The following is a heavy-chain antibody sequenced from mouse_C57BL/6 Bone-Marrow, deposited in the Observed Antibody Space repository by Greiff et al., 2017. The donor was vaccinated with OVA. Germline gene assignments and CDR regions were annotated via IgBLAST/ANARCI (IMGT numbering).Heavy chain of an antibody. Sequence: QVQLQQSGAELARPGASVKLSCKASGYTFTSYGISWVKQSTGQGLEWIGEIYPRSGNTYYNEKFKGKATLTADKSSSTAYMELRSLTSEDSAVYFCAREHDGYPYWYFDVWGTGTTVTVSS. CDR2: IYPRSGNT. D-gene: IGHD2-3*01. J-gene: IGHJ1*03. V-gene: IGHV1-81*01. CDR3: AREHDGYPYWYFDV. CDR1: GYTFTSYG.